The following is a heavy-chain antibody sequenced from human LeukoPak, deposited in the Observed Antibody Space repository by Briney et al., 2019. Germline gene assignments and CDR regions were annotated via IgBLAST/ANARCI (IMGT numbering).Heavy chain of an antibody. CDR2: ITLSSSSI. V-gene: IGHV3-48*01. D-gene: IGHD6-19*01. CDR1: GFNFNNYN. CDR3: AKDRDSSGWYGDDY. Sequence: GSLRLSCAASGFNFNNYNMNWVRQAPGKGLEWVSYITLSSSSIYYADSVKGRFTISRDNAKNSLYLQMNSLRAEDTAVYYCAKDRDSSGWYGDDYWGQGTLVTVSS. J-gene: IGHJ4*02.